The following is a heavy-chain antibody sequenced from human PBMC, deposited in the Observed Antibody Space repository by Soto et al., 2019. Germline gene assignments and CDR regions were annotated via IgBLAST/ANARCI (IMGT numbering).Heavy chain of an antibody. CDR3: AKDPGAKVVVAVPNWFDP. CDR1: GFTFSSYA. V-gene: IGHV3-23*01. CDR2: ISGSGGST. J-gene: IGHJ5*02. Sequence: PGGSLRLSCAASGFTFSSYAMSWVRQAPGKGLEWVSAISGSGGSTYYADSVKGRFTISRDNSKNTLYLQMNRLRAEDTAVYYCAKDPGAKVVVAVPNWFDPWGQGTLVTVSS. D-gene: IGHD2-15*01.